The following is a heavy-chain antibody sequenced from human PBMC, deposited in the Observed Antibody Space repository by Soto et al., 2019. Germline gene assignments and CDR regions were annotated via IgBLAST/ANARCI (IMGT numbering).Heavy chain of an antibody. D-gene: IGHD6-19*01. J-gene: IGHJ6*02. CDR1: GFPVSSNY. V-gene: IGHV3-53*01. CDR3: ARLLTTYSSGWYGSIYYYYGMDV. CDR2: IYSGGST. Sequence: GGSLRLSSAASGFPVSSNYMSWVRQAPGKGLEGVSVIYSGGSTYYADSVKGRFTISGDNSKNTLYLQMNSLRAEDTAVYYCARLLTTYSSGWYGSIYYYYGMDVWGQGTTVTVSS.